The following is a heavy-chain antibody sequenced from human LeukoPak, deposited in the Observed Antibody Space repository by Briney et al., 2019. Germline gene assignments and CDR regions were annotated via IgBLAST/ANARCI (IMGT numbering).Heavy chain of an antibody. V-gene: IGHV4-34*01. CDR3: ARGLVGSGSTLFDY. CDR2: INHSGST. Sequence: SETLSLTCAVYGGSSSGYYWSWIRQPPGKGLEWIGEINHSGSTNYNPSPKSRVTISVDTSKNQFSLKLSSVTAADTAVYYCARGLVGSGSTLFDYWGQGTLVTVSS. J-gene: IGHJ4*02. CDR1: GGSSSGYY. D-gene: IGHD3-10*01.